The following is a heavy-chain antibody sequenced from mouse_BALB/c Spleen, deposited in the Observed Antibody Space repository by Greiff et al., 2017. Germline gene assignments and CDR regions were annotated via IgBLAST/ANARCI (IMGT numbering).Heavy chain of an antibody. CDR2: ISSGGSYT. J-gene: IGHJ4*01. CDR1: GFTFSSYT. V-gene: IGHV5-6-4*01. Sequence: EVLLLESGGGLVKPGGSLKLSCAASGFTFSSYTMSWVRQTPGKRLEWVATISSGGSYTYYPDSVKGRFTISRDNAKNTLYLQMSSLKSEDTAMYYCTREGGTTASGAMDYWGQGTAVTVSS. D-gene: IGHD1-2*01. CDR3: TREGGTTASGAMDY.